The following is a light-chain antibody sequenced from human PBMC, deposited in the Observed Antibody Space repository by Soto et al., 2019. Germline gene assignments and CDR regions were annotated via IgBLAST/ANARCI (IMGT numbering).Light chain of an antibody. CDR3: QQYNYWPPLT. CDR1: QSVSSN. J-gene: IGKJ4*01. CDR2: GAS. Sequence: EIVMTQSPATLSVSPGERATRSCRASQSVSSNLAWYQQKPGQAPRLLIYGASTRATGIPARFSGSGSGTEFTLTISSLQSEDFAVYYSQQYNYWPPLTFGGGTKVEIK. V-gene: IGKV3-15*01.